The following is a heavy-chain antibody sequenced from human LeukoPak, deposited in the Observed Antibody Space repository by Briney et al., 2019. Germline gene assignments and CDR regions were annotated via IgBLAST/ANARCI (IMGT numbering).Heavy chain of an antibody. CDR3: AKLGQWSAFDI. CDR2: ISRSGENV. D-gene: IGHD2-15*01. V-gene: IGHV3-48*04. J-gene: IGHJ3*02. CDR1: GFTLSSYS. Sequence: PGGSLRLSCVVSGFTLSSYSMNWVRQPPGKGLECVAHISRSGENVQYADSVKGRFTISRDNAKNSLYLQMNSLRAEDMALYYCAKLGQWSAFDIWGQGTMVTVSS.